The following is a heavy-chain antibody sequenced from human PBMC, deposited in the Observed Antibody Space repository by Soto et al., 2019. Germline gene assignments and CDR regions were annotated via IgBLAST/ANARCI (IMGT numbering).Heavy chain of an antibody. CDR1: GFTFSTYE. D-gene: IGHD6-19*01. CDR2: ISSSGSTI. V-gene: IGHV3-48*03. CDR3: ARVWQVAIDY. J-gene: IGHJ4*02. Sequence: QSGGSLRLSCAASGFTFSTYEMNWVRQAPGKGLEWVSYISSSGSTIYYADSVKGRFTISRDNAKNSLYLQMNSLRAEDTAVYYCARVWQVAIDYWGQGTLVTVSS.